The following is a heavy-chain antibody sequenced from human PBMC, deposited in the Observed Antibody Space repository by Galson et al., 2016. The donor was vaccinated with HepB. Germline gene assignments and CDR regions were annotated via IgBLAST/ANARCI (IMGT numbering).Heavy chain of an antibody. J-gene: IGHJ6*02. D-gene: IGHD1-1*01. Sequence: SVKVSCKASGGNFMNYAISWVRQAPGQRLEWMGGIIPFFGTPDYPQKFEGRVTITADESTSTAYMELRSLRSEDTAVYCCARWDAGTTGDYYYYGMDVWGQGTTVTVSS. CDR3: ARWDAGTTGDYYYYGMDV. CDR2: IIPFFGTP. V-gene: IGHV1-69*13. CDR1: GGNFMNYA.